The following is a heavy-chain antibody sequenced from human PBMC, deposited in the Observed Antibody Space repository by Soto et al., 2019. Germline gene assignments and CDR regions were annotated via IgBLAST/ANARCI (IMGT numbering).Heavy chain of an antibody. V-gene: IGHV3-33*01. D-gene: IGHD3-3*01. J-gene: IGHJ6*03. CDR1: GFTFSSYG. Sequence: QVQLVESGGGVVQPGRSLRLSCAASGFTFSSYGMHWVRQAPGKGLEWVAVIWYDGSNKYYADSVKGRFTISRDNSKNPLYLQMNSLRADDTAVYYCERDGYRNDFWSGYYERYYYYYYMDFWGKGTTVTVSS. CDR3: ERDGYRNDFWSGYYERYYYYYYMDF. CDR2: IWYDGSNK.